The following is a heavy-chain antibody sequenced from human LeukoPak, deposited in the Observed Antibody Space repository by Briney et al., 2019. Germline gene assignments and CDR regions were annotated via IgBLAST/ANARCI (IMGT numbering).Heavy chain of an antibody. V-gene: IGHV4-34*01. CDR1: GGSFNNYY. CDR3: SRGDDPYKVGNY. Sequence: PSETVSLTCTAYGGSFNNYYHSWVRHPPGKGLEWIGEIHPMGSTAYYPSLISRVTISVATSKNQFSLKLTSVTAADTAVYYCSRGDDPYKVGNYWGQGTLVTVSS. CDR2: IHPMGST. J-gene: IGHJ4*02. D-gene: IGHD1-1*01.